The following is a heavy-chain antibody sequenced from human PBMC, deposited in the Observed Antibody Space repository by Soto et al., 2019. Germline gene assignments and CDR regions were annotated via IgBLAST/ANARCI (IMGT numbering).Heavy chain of an antibody. J-gene: IGHJ5*02. CDR1: GYTFTSHD. V-gene: IGHV1-8*01. CDR3: ASDMSTT. D-gene: IGHD2-2*01. CDR2: MKPNSGHT. Sequence: QVQLVQSGAEVKKPGASVKVSCKASGYTFTSHDINWMRQATGQGLEWMGWMKPNSGHTNYAQKCQGRVTMTRDTSISTAYMELTNLRSEDTAIYYCASDMSTTWGQGTLVTVSS.